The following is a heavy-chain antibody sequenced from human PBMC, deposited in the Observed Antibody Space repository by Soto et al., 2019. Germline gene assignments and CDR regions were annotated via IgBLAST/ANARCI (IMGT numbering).Heavy chain of an antibody. Sequence: GASVKVSCKASGYTFTGYYMHWVRQAPGQGLEWMGWINPNSGGTNYAQKFQGWVTMTRDTSISTAYMELSRLRSDDTAVYYCARDYYGSGSYYNVDYYYGMDVWG. CDR1: GYTFTGYY. CDR3: ARDYYGSGSYYNVDYYYGMDV. V-gene: IGHV1-2*04. J-gene: IGHJ6*02. CDR2: INPNSGGT. D-gene: IGHD3-10*01.